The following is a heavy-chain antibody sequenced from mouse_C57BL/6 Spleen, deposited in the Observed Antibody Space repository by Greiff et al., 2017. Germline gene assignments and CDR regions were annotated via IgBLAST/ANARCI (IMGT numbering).Heavy chain of an antibody. CDR1: GYTFTDYY. Sequence: EVQLQQSGPELVKPGASVKISCKASGYTFTDYYMNWVKQSHGKSLEWIGDINPNNGGTSYNQKFKGKATLTVDKSSSTAYMDLRSLTSENSEVYYCARWALYYSNYVDYWGQGTSVTVSS. D-gene: IGHD2-5*01. CDR3: ARWALYYSNYVDY. J-gene: IGHJ4*01. CDR2: INPNNGGT. V-gene: IGHV1-26*01.